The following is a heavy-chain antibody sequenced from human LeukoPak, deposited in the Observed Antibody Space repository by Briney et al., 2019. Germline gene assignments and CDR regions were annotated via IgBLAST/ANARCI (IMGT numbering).Heavy chain of an antibody. Sequence: GESLKISCKVSGYGFTTYWIGWVRQMPGKGLEWMGVIYPGDSDTRYSPSFQGQVTISADKSISTAYLQWSSLKASDTAIYYCALPHSDWYVVLWGRGTLVTVSS. D-gene: IGHD2-21*01. CDR1: GYGFTTYW. CDR2: IYPGDSDT. V-gene: IGHV5-51*01. CDR3: ALPHSDWYVVL. J-gene: IGHJ2*01.